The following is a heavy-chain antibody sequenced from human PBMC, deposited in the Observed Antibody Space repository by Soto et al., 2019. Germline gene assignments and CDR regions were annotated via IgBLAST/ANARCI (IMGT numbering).Heavy chain of an antibody. D-gene: IGHD1-26*01. Sequence: VQLVQSGGGLVQPGGSLRLSCAASGYAFRTYAMSWVRQAPGKGLEWVSAISGSGDNTYYTDPVKGRFTISRDNSENTLHLQMNSLRPEDTAIYYCGKDLKLGGGTFIDQWVQGTLVTVSS. V-gene: IGHV3-23*04. CDR1: GYAFRTYA. CDR3: GKDLKLGGGTFIDQ. J-gene: IGHJ4*02. CDR2: ISGSGDNT.